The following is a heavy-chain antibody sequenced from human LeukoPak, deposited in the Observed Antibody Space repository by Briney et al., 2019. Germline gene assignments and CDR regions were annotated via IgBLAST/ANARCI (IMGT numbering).Heavy chain of an antibody. CDR3: AGQTGSGLFILP. V-gene: IGHV4-34*01. Sequence: SETLSPTCAVYGGSFSGYYWSWIRQPPGKGLEWIGEINHSGSTNYNPSLKSQVSISIDTSKNQFSLKLTSVTAADTAVYYCAGQTGSGLFILPGGQGTLVTVSS. CDR2: INHSGST. J-gene: IGHJ4*02. D-gene: IGHD3/OR15-3a*01. CDR1: GGSFSGYY.